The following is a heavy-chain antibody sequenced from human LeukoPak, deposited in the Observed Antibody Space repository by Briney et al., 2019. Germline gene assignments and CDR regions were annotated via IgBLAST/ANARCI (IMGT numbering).Heavy chain of an antibody. CDR1: GYTFINYG. Sequence: ASVNVSCKASGYTFINYGISWVRQAPGQGLEWMGRISAENGNTGYVENLQGRVTMTTDTSSSTVYMELRSLRPDDTAVYYCARVNVDTAMDAFDIWGQGTMVTVSS. CDR2: ISAENGNT. J-gene: IGHJ3*02. V-gene: IGHV1-18*01. CDR3: ARVNVDTAMDAFDI. D-gene: IGHD5-18*01.